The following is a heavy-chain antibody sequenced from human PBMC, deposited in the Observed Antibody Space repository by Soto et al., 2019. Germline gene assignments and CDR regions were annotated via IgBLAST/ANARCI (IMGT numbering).Heavy chain of an antibody. V-gene: IGHV1-18*01. J-gene: IGHJ6*03. CDR2: ISAYNGNT. Sequence: QVQLVQSGAEVKKPGASVKVSCKASGYTFTSYGISWVRQAPGQGLEWMGWISAYNGNTNYAQKLQGRVTMTTDTSTCTAYMELRSLRSDDTAVYYCARAGGDIVATIGQDYYYYMDVWGKGTTVTVSS. CDR3: ARAGGDIVATIGQDYYYYMDV. D-gene: IGHD5-12*01. CDR1: GYTFTSYG.